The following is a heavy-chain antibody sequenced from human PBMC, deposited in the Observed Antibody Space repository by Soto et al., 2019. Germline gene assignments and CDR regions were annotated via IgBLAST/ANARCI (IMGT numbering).Heavy chain of an antibody. J-gene: IGHJ4*02. CDR2: ISSDENNK. CDR3: ARGGGGKWEP. Sequence: QVQLVESGGGVVQPGRSLRLSCAASGFTFSSSTMYWVRQAPGKGLERVAIISSDENNKYYADSVKGRFIISRDNSKNTLYLQINSLRPEDTAVYYCARGGGGKWEPWGQGTLVTVSS. CDR1: GFTFSSST. V-gene: IGHV3-30-3*01. D-gene: IGHD1-26*01.